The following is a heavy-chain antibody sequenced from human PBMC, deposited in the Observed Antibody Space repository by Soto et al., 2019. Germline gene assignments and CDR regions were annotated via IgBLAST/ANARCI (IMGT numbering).Heavy chain of an antibody. CDR2: ISSTTNYI. V-gene: IGHV3-21*06. CDR1: GFPFTRYS. J-gene: IGHJ4*02. CDR3: ARESEDLTSNFDY. Sequence: PVVSLRLSCAASGFPFTRYSMNWVRQAPGKGLEWVSSISSTTNYIYYGDSMKGRFTISRDNAKNSLYLEMNSLRAEDTAVYYCARESEDLTSNFDYWGQGTLVTVSS.